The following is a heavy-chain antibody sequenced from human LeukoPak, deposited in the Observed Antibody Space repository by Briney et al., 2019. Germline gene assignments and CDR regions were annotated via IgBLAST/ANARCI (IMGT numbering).Heavy chain of an antibody. CDR1: GFTFSSYG. J-gene: IGHJ4*02. CDR3: ARMPMVRAPGIDY. Sequence: PGGSLRLSCAASGFTFSSYGVHWVRQAPGKGLEWVAVIWYDGSNKYYADSVKGRFTISRDNSKNTLYLQMNSLRAEDTAVYYCARMPMVRAPGIDYWGQGTLVTVSS. CDR2: IWYDGSNK. D-gene: IGHD3-10*01. V-gene: IGHV3-33*01.